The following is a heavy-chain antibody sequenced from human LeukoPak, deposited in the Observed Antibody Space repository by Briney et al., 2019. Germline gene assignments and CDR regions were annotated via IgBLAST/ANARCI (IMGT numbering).Heavy chain of an antibody. CDR1: GGSISSYY. CDR3: SSNVVNSGSGSYLTYFDY. D-gene: IGHD3-10*01. CDR2: IYYSGST. V-gene: IGHV4-59*08. Sequence: SETLSLTCTVSGGSISSYYWSWIRQPPGKGLEWIGHIYYSGSTHYNPSLKSRVTISVDTSKNQFSLKLSSVTAADTAVDYCSSNVVNSGSGSYLTYFDYWGQGTLVTVSS. J-gene: IGHJ4*02.